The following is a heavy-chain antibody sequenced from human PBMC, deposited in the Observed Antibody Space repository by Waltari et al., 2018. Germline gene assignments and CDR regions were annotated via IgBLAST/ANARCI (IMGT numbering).Heavy chain of an antibody. V-gene: IGHV3-48*04. CDR1: EFPFRSYG. CDR3: VREYDSGGAGY. CDR2: ISPSSSTI. D-gene: IGHD3-22*01. Sequence: EVQLVESGGGLVQPGGSRRLSCSSSEFPFRSYGMNWVRQAPGKGLEWVSYISPSSSTITYADSMKGRFTISRDNAKNSLYLQMNSLRADDTAVYYCVREYDSGGAGYWGQGTLVTVSS. J-gene: IGHJ4*02.